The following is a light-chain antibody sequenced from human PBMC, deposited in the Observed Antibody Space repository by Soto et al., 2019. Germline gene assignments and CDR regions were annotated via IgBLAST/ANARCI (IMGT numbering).Light chain of an antibody. J-gene: IGKJ4*01. CDR2: GAS. CDR1: QSVSSSY. CDR3: QQYNNWPRAT. V-gene: IGKV3-15*01. Sequence: EIVLTQSPGTLSLSPGERATLSCRASQSVSSSYLAWYQQKPGQAPRLLIYGASSRATGFPARFSGSGSGTEFNLTISSLQSEDFGVYYCQQYNNWPRATFGGGTKV.